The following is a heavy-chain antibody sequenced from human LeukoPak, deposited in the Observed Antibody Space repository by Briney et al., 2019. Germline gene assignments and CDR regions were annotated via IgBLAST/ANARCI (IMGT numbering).Heavy chain of an antibody. CDR3: AKSKGTTGTTGVDY. CDR1: GFTFSSYG. V-gene: IGHV3-30*18. CDR2: ISYDGSNK. J-gene: IGHJ4*02. D-gene: IGHD1-1*01. Sequence: GGSLKLSCAASGFTFSSYGMHWVRQAPGKGLEWVAVISYDGSNKYYADSVKGRFTISRDNSKNTLYLQMNSLRAEDTAVYYCAKSKGTTGTTGVDYWGQGTLVTVSS.